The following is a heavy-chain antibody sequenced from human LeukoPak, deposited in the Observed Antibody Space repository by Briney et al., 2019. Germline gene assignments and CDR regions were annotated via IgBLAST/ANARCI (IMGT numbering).Heavy chain of an antibody. CDR3: ARHHSGYEDGAFDI. V-gene: IGHV4-59*08. D-gene: IGHD5-12*01. CDR1: GGSISSYY. Sequence: PSETLSLTRTVSGGSISSYYWSWIRQPPGKGLEWIGYIYYSGSTNYNPSLKSRVTISVDTSKNQFSLKLSSVTAADTAVYYCARHHSGYEDGAFDIWGQGTMVTVSS. CDR2: IYYSGST. J-gene: IGHJ3*02.